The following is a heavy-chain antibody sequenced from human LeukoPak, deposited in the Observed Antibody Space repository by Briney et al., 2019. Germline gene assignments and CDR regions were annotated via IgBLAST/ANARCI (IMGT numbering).Heavy chain of an antibody. Sequence: ASVKVSCKASGHTFTVDYMYWVRQAPGEGLEWMGWINPNSGGTNYAQKFQGRVTMTRDTSISTAYMELSSLRSDDTAVYYCARVRHYDTLTGYLPESYYYAMDVWGQGTTVTVSS. J-gene: IGHJ6*02. CDR3: ARVRHYDTLTGYLPESYYYAMDV. D-gene: IGHD3-9*01. CDR2: INPNSGGT. V-gene: IGHV1-2*02. CDR1: GHTFTVDY.